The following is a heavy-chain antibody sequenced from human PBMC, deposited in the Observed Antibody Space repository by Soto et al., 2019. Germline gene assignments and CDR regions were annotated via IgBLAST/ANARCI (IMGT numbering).Heavy chain of an antibody. V-gene: IGHV2-5*01. CDR3: AHSPPGISDSLFDY. Sequence: QITLKESGPTLVKPTQTLTLTCTFSGFSLSTSGVGVGWIRQPPGKALEWLALIYWNDDKRYSPSLKSRLTVTEDTSKNQAGLTRTNMDPGDTATYYCAHSPPGISDSLFDYWGQGTLVTVSS. CDR2: IYWNDDK. J-gene: IGHJ4*02. D-gene: IGHD3-22*01. CDR1: GFSLSTSGVG.